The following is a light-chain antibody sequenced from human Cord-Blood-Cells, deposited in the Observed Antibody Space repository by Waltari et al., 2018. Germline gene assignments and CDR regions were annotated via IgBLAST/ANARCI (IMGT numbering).Light chain of an antibody. CDR2: AAS. V-gene: IGKV1-39*01. J-gene: IGKJ4*01. CDR1: QSISSH. CDR3: QQSYSTPRN. Sequence: DIQMTQSPSPLSASVGDRVTITCRASQSISSHLNLYHQKPGKAPKLLIYAASSLQSGVPSRFSGSGSGTDFTLTISSLQPEDFATYYCQQSYSTPRNFGGGTTVEIK.